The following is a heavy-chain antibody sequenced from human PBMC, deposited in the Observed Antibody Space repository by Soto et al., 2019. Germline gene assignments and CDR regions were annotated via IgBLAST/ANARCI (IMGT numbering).Heavy chain of an antibody. CDR1: GFTFSSYE. CDR3: ARETLRFLEWTRMGYYYGMEV. D-gene: IGHD3-3*01. J-gene: IGHJ6*02. V-gene: IGHV3-48*03. CDR2: ISSSGSTI. Sequence: VGSLRLSCAASGFTFSSYEMNCVRHAPGKWLEWVSYISSSGSTIYYADSVKGRFTISRDNAKNSLYLQMNSLRAEDTAVYYCARETLRFLEWTRMGYYYGMEVWGQGTTVIVSS.